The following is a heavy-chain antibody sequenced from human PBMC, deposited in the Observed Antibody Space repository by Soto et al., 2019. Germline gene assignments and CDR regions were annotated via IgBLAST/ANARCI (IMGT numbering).Heavy chain of an antibody. CDR2: IYYSGST. CDR3: ARRAPPLYGTHV. J-gene: IGHJ6*02. V-gene: IGHV4-59*01. CDR1: GGSISSYY. Sequence: PSETLSLTCTVSGGSISSYYWSWIRQPPGKGLEWIGYIYYSGSTNYNPSLKSRVTISVDTSKNQFSLKLSSVTAADTAVYYCARRAPPLYGTHVCGQGTTVTVSS.